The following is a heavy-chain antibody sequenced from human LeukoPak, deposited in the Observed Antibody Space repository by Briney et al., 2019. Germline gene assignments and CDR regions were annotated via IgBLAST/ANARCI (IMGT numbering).Heavy chain of an antibody. CDR1: GYTFTGYY. CDR3: ARARIAAESGPYGMDV. J-gene: IGHJ6*02. V-gene: IGHV1-2*04. D-gene: IGHD6-13*01. CDR2: IDPNSGGT. Sequence: ASVKVSCKASGYTFTGYYMHWVRQAPGQGLEWMGWIDPNSGGTNYAQKFQGWVTMTRDMSISTAYMELSRLRSDDTAVYYCARARIAAESGPYGMDVWGQGTTVTVSS.